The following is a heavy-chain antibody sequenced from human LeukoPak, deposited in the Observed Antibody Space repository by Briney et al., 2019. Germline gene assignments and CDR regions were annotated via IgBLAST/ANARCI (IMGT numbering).Heavy chain of an antibody. D-gene: IGHD3-9*01. Sequence: GASLRLSCAASGFIFRNYAMSWVRQAPGKGLEWVSAITGSGDTTYYADSVKGRFTISRDNSKNALYVEMNTLRAEDTAVYYCAKWGDYDILTGYYVSDFWGQGTLVTVSS. J-gene: IGHJ4*02. CDR1: GFIFRNYA. CDR3: AKWGDYDILTGYYVSDF. V-gene: IGHV3-23*01. CDR2: ITGSGDTT.